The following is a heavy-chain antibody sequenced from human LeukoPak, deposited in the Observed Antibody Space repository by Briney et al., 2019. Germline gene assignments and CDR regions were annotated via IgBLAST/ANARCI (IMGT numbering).Heavy chain of an antibody. CDR2: IYYSGST. Sequence: SETLSLTCTVSGGSISSYYWSWIRQPPGKGLEWIGYIYYSGSTNYNPSLKSRVTISVDTSKNQFSLKLSSVTAADTAVYYCARNLWFGDLSFDPWGQGTLVTVSS. CDR3: ARNLWFGDLSFDP. D-gene: IGHD3-10*01. V-gene: IGHV4-59*01. J-gene: IGHJ5*02. CDR1: GGSISSYY.